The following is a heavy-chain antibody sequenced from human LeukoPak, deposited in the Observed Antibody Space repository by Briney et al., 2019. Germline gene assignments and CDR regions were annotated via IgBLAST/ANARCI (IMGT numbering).Heavy chain of an antibody. J-gene: IGHJ4*02. D-gene: IGHD6-13*01. CDR2: ISYDGSNK. Sequence: GGSLRLSCAASGFTFSSYAMHWVRQAPGKGLEWVAVISYDGSNKYYADSVKGRFTISRDNSKNTLYLQMNSLRAEDTAVYYCARDMKSSSSWLSYFDYWGQGTLVTVSS. CDR1: GFTFSSYA. CDR3: ARDMKSSSSWLSYFDY. V-gene: IGHV3-30-3*01.